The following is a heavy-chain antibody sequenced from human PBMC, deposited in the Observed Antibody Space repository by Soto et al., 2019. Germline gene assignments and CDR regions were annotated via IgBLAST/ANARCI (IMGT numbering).Heavy chain of an antibody. CDR1: GFTFSSYS. V-gene: IGHV3-21*01. Sequence: GGSLRLSCAASGFTFSSYSMNWVRQAPGKGLEWVSSISSSSSYIYYADSVKGRFTISRDNAKNSLYLQMNSLRAEDTAVYYCARGPDPYYDILTGYYRAYYYGMDVWGQGTTVTVSS. D-gene: IGHD3-9*01. CDR2: ISSSSSYI. J-gene: IGHJ6*02. CDR3: ARGPDPYYDILTGYYRAYYYGMDV.